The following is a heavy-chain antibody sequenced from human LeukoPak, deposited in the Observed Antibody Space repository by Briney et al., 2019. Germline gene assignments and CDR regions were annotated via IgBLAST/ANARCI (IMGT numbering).Heavy chain of an antibody. Sequence: GGSLRLSCAASGFTFSNFLMTWVRQAPGKGLEWVSHIRYTSETFYADSVEGRFTISRDHARNSLYLQMNNLRGEDTAIYYCARDAGNSGYGCDLWGQGTLVTVSS. D-gene: IGHD5-12*01. CDR1: GFTFSNFL. V-gene: IGHV3-48*01. CDR3: ARDAGNSGYGCDL. CDR2: IRYTSET. J-gene: IGHJ5*02.